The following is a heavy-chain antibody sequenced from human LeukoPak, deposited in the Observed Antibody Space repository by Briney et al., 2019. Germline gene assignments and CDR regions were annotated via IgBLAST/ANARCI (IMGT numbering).Heavy chain of an antibody. CDR1: GITISTYS. V-gene: IGHV3-21*01. J-gene: IGHJ6*02. Sequence: GGSLRLSCVASGITISTYSMNWVRQAPGKGLEWVSSISSSSGYIYYEDSVQGRFTISGDNAKNSLYLQMNSLRAEDTVVYYCARDTDGFESGYGYYYYHGMDVWGQGTTVTVSS. CDR3: ARDTDGFESGYGYYYYHGMDV. D-gene: IGHD3-3*01. CDR2: ISSSSGYI.